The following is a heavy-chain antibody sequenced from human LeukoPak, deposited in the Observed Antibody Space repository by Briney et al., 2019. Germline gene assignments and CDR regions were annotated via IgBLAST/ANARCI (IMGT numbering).Heavy chain of an antibody. V-gene: IGHV1-46*01. CDR1: GYTFTSYY. J-gene: IGHJ6*01. CDR3: ARVYVGSIAAAGFYGMDV. Sequence: ASVKVSCKASGYTFTSYYMHWVRQAPGQGLEWMGIINPSGGSTSYAQKFQGRVTMTRDTPTSTVYMELSSLRSEDTAVYYCARVYVGSIAAAGFYGMDVWGQGTTVTVSS. D-gene: IGHD6-13*01. CDR2: INPSGGST.